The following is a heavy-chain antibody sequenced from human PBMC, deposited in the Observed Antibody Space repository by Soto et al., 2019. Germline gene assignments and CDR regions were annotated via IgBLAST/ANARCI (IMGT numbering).Heavy chain of an antibody. V-gene: IGHV3-11*01. J-gene: IGHJ5*02. CDR2: ISSSGSTI. CDR3: ARGRDMGQPAAIPYWFDP. CDR1: GFTFSDYY. Sequence: PGGSLRLSCAASGFTFSDYYMSWIRQAPGKGLEWVSYISSSGSTIYYADSVKGRFTISRDNAKNSLYLQMNSLRAEDTAGCYCARGRDMGQPAAIPYWFDPWGQGTLVTVSS. D-gene: IGHD2-2*01.